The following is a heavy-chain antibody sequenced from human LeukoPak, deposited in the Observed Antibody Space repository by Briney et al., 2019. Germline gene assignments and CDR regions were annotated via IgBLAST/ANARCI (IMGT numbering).Heavy chain of an antibody. CDR1: VGTFSIYT. D-gene: IGHD2-15*01. Sequence: SVKVSCKASVGTFSIYTISWVRQAPGQGLEWMGRIIPILGIANYEQKFQGRVTITAHKSTSKAYMQLSSLRYEDTAVYYRPRDLGYCSGGSCYPDYWRQGTLVTVSS. J-gene: IGHJ4*02. V-gene: IGHV1-69*04. CDR3: PRDLGYCSGGSCYPDY. CDR2: IIPILGIA.